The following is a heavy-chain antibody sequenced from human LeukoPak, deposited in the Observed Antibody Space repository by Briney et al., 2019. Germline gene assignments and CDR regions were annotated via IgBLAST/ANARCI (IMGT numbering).Heavy chain of an antibody. D-gene: IGHD2-2*01. CDR3: VKGSGYCSSTSCHSPPFDY. Sequence: GGSLRLSCSASGFTFRSYAMHWVRQAPGKGLVYVSAISSNGGSTYYADSVKGRFTISRDNSKNTLYLQMSSLRAEDTAVYYCVKGSGYCSSTSCHSPPFDYWGQGTLVTVSS. J-gene: IGHJ4*02. V-gene: IGHV3-64D*06. CDR1: GFTFRSYA. CDR2: ISSNGGST.